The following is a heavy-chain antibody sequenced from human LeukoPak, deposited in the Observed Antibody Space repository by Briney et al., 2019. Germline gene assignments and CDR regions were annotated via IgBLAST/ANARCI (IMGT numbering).Heavy chain of an antibody. CDR3: ASHLTTDFDY. Sequence: PSETLSLTCSVSGGPISRYYWSWLRQPAGRGMEWIGRIYSSGSTDYNPSLKSRVTLSVDTSKNQFSLKLSSVAAADTAVYYCASHLTTDFDYWGQGTLVTVSS. V-gene: IGHV4-4*07. CDR1: GGPISRYY. D-gene: IGHD1-1*01. CDR2: IYSSGST. J-gene: IGHJ4*02.